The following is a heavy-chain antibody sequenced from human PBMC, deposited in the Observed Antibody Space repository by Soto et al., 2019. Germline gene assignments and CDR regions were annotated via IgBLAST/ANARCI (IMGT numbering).Heavy chain of an antibody. Sequence: SLRLSCAVSGFIFSDYGMHWVRQAPGKGLEWVAVIAYDGSNKYYADSVKGRFTISRDNSETTLYLHMDSLRAEDTAVYYCAKNHQRPPSRDGDNLSDDWGQGTLITVYS. CDR2: IAYDGSNK. CDR3: AKNHQRPPSRDGDNLSDD. D-gene: IGHD1-1*01. V-gene: IGHV3-30*18. J-gene: IGHJ4*02. CDR1: GFIFSDYG.